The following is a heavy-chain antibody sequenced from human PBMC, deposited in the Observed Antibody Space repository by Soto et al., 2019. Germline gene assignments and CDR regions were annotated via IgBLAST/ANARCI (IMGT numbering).Heavy chain of an antibody. D-gene: IGHD2-2*01. V-gene: IGHV3-7*03. CDR2: IEGDGSVK. CDR3: VRDGCLISRCEIYGMDV. Sequence: GGSLRLSCAASGFTFTNFWMSWVRQAPGKGLEWVANIEGDGSVKNYLDSVRGRFTISRDNAKNSIHLQMRSLRADDTAVYYCVRDGCLISRCEIYGMDVWGQGTTVSVSS. CDR1: GFTFTNFW. J-gene: IGHJ6*02.